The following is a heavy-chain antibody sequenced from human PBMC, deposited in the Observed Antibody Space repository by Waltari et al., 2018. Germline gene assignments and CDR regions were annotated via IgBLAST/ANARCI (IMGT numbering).Heavy chain of an antibody. Sequence: VQLQESGPGLVEPSQTLSLTCTVYNGSISSGSFSWRWLRPRAVKGVEWIGHLYTTGSTNYNPSLESRVTISADTSKNQFSLKLTSVTAADSAVYFCARTGTVVVVPTAKGAFHIWGQGTAVTVSS. V-gene: IGHV4-61*02. CDR3: ARTGTVVVVPTAKGAFHI. CDR2: LYTTGST. D-gene: IGHD2-15*01. CDR1: NGSISSGSFS. J-gene: IGHJ3*02.